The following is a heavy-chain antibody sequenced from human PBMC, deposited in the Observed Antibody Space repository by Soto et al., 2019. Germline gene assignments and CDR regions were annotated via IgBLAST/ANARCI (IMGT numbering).Heavy chain of an antibody. J-gene: IGHJ4*02. Sequence: EVQLLESGGGLVQPGGSLRLSCAASGFTFSSYAMSWVRQAPGKGLEWVSAISGSGGSTYYADSVKGRFTISRDNSKNTLYLQMNSLRAEDTAVYYCAKATPQRSSWPYYFDYWGQGTLVTVSS. CDR3: AKATPQRSSWPYYFDY. D-gene: IGHD6-13*01. CDR1: GFTFSSYA. CDR2: ISGSGGST. V-gene: IGHV3-23*01.